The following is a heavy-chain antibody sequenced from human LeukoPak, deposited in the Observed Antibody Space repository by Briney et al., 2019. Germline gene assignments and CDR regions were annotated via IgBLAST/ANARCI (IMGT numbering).Heavy chain of an antibody. CDR1: GGSISSYY. J-gene: IGHJ5*02. CDR2: IYYSGST. Sequence: SETLSLTCTVSGGSISSYYWSWIRQPPGKGLEWVGYIYYSGSTNYNPSLKSRVTISVDTSKNQFSLKLRSVTAADTAVYSCARDSYSWFDPWGQGTLVTVSS. V-gene: IGHV4-59*01. CDR3: ARDSYSWFDP.